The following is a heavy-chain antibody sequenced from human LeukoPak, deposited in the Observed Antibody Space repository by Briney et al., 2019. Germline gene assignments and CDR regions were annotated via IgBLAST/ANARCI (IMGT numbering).Heavy chain of an antibody. CDR3: ARAGRYVVVVPAANSYYYYYMDV. V-gene: IGHV3-74*01. Sequence: PGGSLRLSCAASGFTFSSYWMHWVRQAPGKGLVWVSRINSDGSSTSYADSVKGRFTISRDNAKNTLYLQMNSLRAEDTAVYYCARAGRYVVVVPAANSYYYYYMDVWGKGTTVTISS. CDR1: GFTFSSYW. CDR2: INSDGSST. J-gene: IGHJ6*03. D-gene: IGHD2-2*01.